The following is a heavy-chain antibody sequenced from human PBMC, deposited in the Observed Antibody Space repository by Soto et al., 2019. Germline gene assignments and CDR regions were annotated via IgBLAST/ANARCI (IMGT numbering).Heavy chain of an antibody. J-gene: IGHJ5*02. Sequence: ASVKVSCKASGYTFINFYMHWVRQAPGQGLEWMGMINPNGGSTIYAQKFQGRVTVTRDTSTSTVYMELSSLTSEDTAVYYCAREYVPAAMNGRFAPWGKGTLVTVSS. V-gene: IGHV1-46*01. D-gene: IGHD2-2*01. CDR3: AREYVPAAMNGRFAP. CDR1: GYTFINFY. CDR2: INPNGGST.